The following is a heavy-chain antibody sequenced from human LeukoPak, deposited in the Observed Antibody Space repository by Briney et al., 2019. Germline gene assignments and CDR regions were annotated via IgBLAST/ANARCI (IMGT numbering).Heavy chain of an antibody. CDR3: ARLYYYASGYYYMDV. V-gene: IGHV3-7*01. CDR2: INQDGSEK. CDR1: GFTFSSYW. D-gene: IGHD3-10*01. J-gene: IGHJ6*03. Sequence: PGGSLRLSCAASGFTFSSYWMSWVRQAPGKGLEWVANINQDGSEKYYVDSVKGRFTISRDNAKNSLYLQMNSLRAEDTAVYYCARLYYYASGYYYMDVWGKGTTVTASS.